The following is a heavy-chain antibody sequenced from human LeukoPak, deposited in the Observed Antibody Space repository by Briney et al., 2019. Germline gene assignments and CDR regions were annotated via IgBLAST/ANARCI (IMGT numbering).Heavy chain of an antibody. V-gene: IGHV4-34*01. CDR2: INHSGST. CDR1: GGSFSGYY. J-gene: IGHJ4*02. CDR3: ARERNYYDSSFGY. Sequence: SETLSLTCAVYGGSFSGYYWSWIRQPPGKGLEWIGEINHSGSTNYNPSLKSRVTISVDTSKNQFSLKLSSVTAADTAVYYCARERNYYDSSFGYWGQGTLVTVSS. D-gene: IGHD3-22*01.